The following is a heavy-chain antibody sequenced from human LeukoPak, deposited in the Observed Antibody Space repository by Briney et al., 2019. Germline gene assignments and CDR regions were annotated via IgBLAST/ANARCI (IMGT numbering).Heavy chain of an antibody. V-gene: IGHV3-30-3*01. Sequence: GGSLRLSCAASGFTFSSYAMHWVRQAPGKGLEWVAVISYDGSNKYYADSVKGRFTISRDNSKNTLYLQMNSLKAEDTALYYCADLHDSSGYHTRGYWGQGTLVTVSS. CDR3: ADLHDSSGYHTRGY. D-gene: IGHD3-22*01. CDR2: ISYDGSNK. CDR1: GFTFSSYA. J-gene: IGHJ4*02.